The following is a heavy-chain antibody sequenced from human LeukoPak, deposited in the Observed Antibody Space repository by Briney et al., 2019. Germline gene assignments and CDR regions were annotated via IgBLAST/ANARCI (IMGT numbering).Heavy chain of an antibody. D-gene: IGHD3-9*01. J-gene: IGHJ5*02. CDR3: AKEVRISSYYDILTGYYTLSAPFDP. CDR1: GFTFDDYA. CDR2: ISWNSGSI. V-gene: IGHV3-9*01. Sequence: GRSLRLSCAASGFTFDDYAMHWVRQAPGKGLEWVSGISWNSGSIGYADSVKGRFTISRDNAKNSLYLQMNSLRAEDTALYYCAKEVRISSYYDILTGYYTLSAPFDPWGQGTLVTVSS.